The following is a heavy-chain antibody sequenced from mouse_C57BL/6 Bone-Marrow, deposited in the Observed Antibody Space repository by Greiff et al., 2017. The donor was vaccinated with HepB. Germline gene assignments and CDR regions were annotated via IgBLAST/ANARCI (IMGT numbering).Heavy chain of an antibody. Sequence: QVHVKQSGAELARPGASVKLSCKASGYTFTSYGISWVKQRTGQGLEWIGEIYPRSGNTYYNEKFKGKATLTADKSSSTAYMELRSLTSEDSAVYFCARYYADYYAMDYWGQGTSVTVSS. CDR3: ARYYADYYAMDY. CDR1: GYTFTSYG. J-gene: IGHJ4*01. CDR2: IYPRSGNT. D-gene: IGHD1-1*02. V-gene: IGHV1-81*01.